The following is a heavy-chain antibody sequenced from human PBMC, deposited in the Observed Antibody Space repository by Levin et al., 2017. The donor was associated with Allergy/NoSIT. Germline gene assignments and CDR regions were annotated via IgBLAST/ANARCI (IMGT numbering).Heavy chain of an antibody. Sequence: PGESLKISCAASGFTFSTYAMIWVRQAPGKGLEWVSSISTIGTHYADSVKGRFTISRDNSRNTLSLQMNSLRVEDTAVYYCAKSNDDAGRSSQAFDIWGQGTMATVTS. CDR2: ISTIGT. J-gene: IGHJ3*02. V-gene: IGHV3-23*01. CDR3: AKSNDDAGRSSQAFDI. CDR1: GFTFSTYA. D-gene: IGHD3-16*01.